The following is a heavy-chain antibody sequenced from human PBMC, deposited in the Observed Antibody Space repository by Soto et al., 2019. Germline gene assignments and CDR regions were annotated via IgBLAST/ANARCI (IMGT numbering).Heavy chain of an antibody. CDR1: GYPFTAYG. CDR2: INTGSGNT. Sequence: QVHLVQSGAEVKKPGASVNVSCKASGYPFTAYGLHWVRQAPGQRLEWMGWINTGSGNTKSSHKFQGRITIKRDTSATTVSMELSSLTSDDTAIYYCARAVVAPDYWGQGTLVTVSS. D-gene: IGHD2-15*01. V-gene: IGHV1-3*04. J-gene: IGHJ4*02. CDR3: ARAVVAPDY.